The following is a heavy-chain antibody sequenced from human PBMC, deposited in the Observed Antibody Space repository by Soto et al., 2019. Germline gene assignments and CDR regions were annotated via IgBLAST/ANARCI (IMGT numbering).Heavy chain of an antibody. CDR3: AREGTPGTTDY. CDR1: GFTFTNYP. Sequence: EVQLVESGEGLVQPGGSLRLSCAASGFTFTNYPMHWVRQAPGKGLESVSAISGNGGSTSYGDSVRGRFTISRDNARDTLYLQMGSLRAEDTAVYYCAREGTPGTTDYWGQGTLVTVSS. CDR2: ISGNGGST. D-gene: IGHD1-1*01. J-gene: IGHJ4*02. V-gene: IGHV3-64*02.